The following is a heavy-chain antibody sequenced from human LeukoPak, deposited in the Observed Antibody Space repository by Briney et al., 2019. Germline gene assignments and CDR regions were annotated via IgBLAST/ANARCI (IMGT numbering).Heavy chain of an antibody. CDR3: AKLQGSGWYGNFDY. D-gene: IGHD6-19*01. Sequence: PGGSQRLSCAASGFTFDDYAMHWVRQAPGKGLEWVSGISWNSGSIGYADSVKGRFTISRDNAKNSLYLQMNSLRAEDTALYYCAKLQGSGWYGNFDYWGQGTLVTVSS. J-gene: IGHJ4*02. CDR1: GFTFDDYA. CDR2: ISWNSGSI. V-gene: IGHV3-9*01.